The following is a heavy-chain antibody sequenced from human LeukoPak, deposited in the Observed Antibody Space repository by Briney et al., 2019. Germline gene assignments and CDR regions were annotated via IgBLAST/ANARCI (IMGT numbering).Heavy chain of an antibody. V-gene: IGHV3-7*01. D-gene: IGHD5-18*01. CDR2: IKQDGSEK. Sequence: GGSLRLSCAASGFTFSSYWMSWVLQAPGKGLEWVANIKQDGSEKYYVDSVKGRFTISRDNAKNSLYLQMNSLRAEDTAVYYCARAFTAMGNYYYMDVWGKGTTVTVSS. J-gene: IGHJ6*03. CDR1: GFTFSSYW. CDR3: ARAFTAMGNYYYMDV.